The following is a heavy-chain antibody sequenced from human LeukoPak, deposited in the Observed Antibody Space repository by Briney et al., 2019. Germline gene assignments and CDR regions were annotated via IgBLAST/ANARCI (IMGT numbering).Heavy chain of an antibody. V-gene: IGHV4-30-4*01. J-gene: IGHJ4*02. CDR3: AGALLYSGYDGVDY. Sequence: SQTLSLTCTVSIGSISSGDHYWSWIRQPPGKGLEWIGEIYHSGSTNYNTSLKSRLTISVDKSKNQFSLKLSSVTAADTAVYYCAGALLYSGYDGVDYWGQGTLVTVSS. CDR1: IGSISSGDHY. CDR2: IYHSGST. D-gene: IGHD5-12*01.